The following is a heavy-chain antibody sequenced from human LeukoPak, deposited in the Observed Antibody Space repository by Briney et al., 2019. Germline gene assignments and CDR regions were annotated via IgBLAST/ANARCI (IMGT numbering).Heavy chain of an antibody. V-gene: IGHV3-48*01. CDR3: ARETTVTCFDY. J-gene: IGHJ4*02. Sequence: GGSLRLSCAASGFTFSSYSMNWVRQAPGKGLEWVSYIGSSSSTIYYADSVKGRFTISRDNSKNTLYLQMNSLRAEDTAVYYCARETTVTCFDYWGQGTLVTVSS. D-gene: IGHD4-17*01. CDR2: IGSSSSTI. CDR1: GFTFSSYS.